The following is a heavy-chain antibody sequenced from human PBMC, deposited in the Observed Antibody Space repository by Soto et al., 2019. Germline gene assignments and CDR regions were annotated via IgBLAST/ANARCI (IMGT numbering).Heavy chain of an antibody. CDR2: IIPIFGTA. V-gene: IGHV1-69*13. CDR3: ARARAYYDSSGLDRAFDI. J-gene: IGHJ3*02. CDR1: GGTFSSYA. Sequence: ASVKVSCKASGGTFSSYAISWVRQAPGQGLEWMGGIIPIFGTANYAQKFQGRVTITADESTSTAYMELSSLRSEDTAVYYCARARAYYDSSGLDRAFDIWGQGTMVTVSS. D-gene: IGHD3-22*01.